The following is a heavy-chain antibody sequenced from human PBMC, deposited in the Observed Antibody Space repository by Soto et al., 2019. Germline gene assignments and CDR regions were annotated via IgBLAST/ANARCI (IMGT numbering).Heavy chain of an antibody. CDR1: GYTFTDYY. CDR3: ARGRNVDTAMVSPFDP. J-gene: IGHJ5*02. CDR2: INPNSGGT. Sequence: ASVKVSCKASGYTFTDYYMHWVRQAPGQGLEWMGWINPNSGGTNYAQKFQGRVTITADKSTSTAYMELSSLRSEDTAVYYCARGRNVDTAMVSPFDPWGQGTLVT. D-gene: IGHD5-18*01. V-gene: IGHV1-2*02.